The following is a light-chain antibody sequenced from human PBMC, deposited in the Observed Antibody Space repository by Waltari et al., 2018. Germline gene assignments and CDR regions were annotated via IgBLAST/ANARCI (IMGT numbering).Light chain of an antibody. V-gene: IGKV3-20*01. Sequence: EIVLTQSPGTLSLSPGERATLSCRASQSVSRTLAWYQLKPGQAPRLLIYDASSRAAGIPDRFSGSGSGTDFSLTISRLEPEDFGVYYCQKYGTLPATFGQGTKVEI. CDR3: QKYGTLPAT. J-gene: IGKJ1*01. CDR2: DAS. CDR1: QSVSRT.